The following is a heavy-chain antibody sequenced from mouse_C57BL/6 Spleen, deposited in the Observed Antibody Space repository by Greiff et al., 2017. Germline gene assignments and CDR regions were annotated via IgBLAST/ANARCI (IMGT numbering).Heavy chain of an antibody. V-gene: IGHV1-52*01. CDR2: IDPSDSET. D-gene: IGHD1-1*01. J-gene: IGHJ4*01. CDR3: ARNYGSSYGNAMDY. CDR1: GYTFTSYW. Sequence: VQLQQSGAELVRPGSSVKLSCKASGYTFTSYWMHWVKQRPIQGLEWIGNIDPSDSETHYNQKFKDKATLTVDKSSSTAYMQLSSLTSEDSAVYYCARNYGSSYGNAMDYWGQGTSVTVSS.